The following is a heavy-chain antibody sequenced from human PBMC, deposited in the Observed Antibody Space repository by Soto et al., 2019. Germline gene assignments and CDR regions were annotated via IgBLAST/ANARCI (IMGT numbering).Heavy chain of an antibody. D-gene: IGHD6-19*01. Sequence: SQTLSLTCAISGNSVSSNSAAWNWIRQSPSRGLEWLGRTYYRSKWYNDYAVSVKSRITINPDTSKNQFSLQLNSVTPEDTAVYYCARGGDSSGWGSWFDPWGQGTLVTVSS. CDR1: GNSVSSNSAA. V-gene: IGHV6-1*01. CDR2: TYYRSKWYN. J-gene: IGHJ5*02. CDR3: ARGGDSSGWGSWFDP.